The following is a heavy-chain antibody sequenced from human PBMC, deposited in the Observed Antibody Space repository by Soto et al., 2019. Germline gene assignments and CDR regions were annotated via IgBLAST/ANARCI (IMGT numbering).Heavy chain of an antibody. J-gene: IGHJ4*02. CDR1: GGSFSGYY. V-gene: IGHV4-34*01. D-gene: IGHD2-8*02. Sequence: LSLTCAVYGGSFSGYYWSWIRQSPGKGLEWIGEINHSGSTNDNPSLKSRVTISVDTSKNHFSLKLRSVTAADTAVYYCARKVAYARDYWGQGTLVTVSS. CDR3: ARKVAYARDY. CDR2: INHSGST.